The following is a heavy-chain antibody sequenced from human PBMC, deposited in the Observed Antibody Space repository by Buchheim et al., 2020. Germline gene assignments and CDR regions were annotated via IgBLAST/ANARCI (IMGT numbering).Heavy chain of an antibody. D-gene: IGHD3-10*01. J-gene: IGHJ6*02. CDR3: ARADLNYYRSGGYYYYGLDV. CDR2: IYSGGSI. Sequence: EVQLVESGGGLVQPGGSLRLSCAASGFTVSSNYMTWVRQAPGKGLEWVSVIYSGGSIYYADSVKGRFTISRDNSKNTLYLQMNSLRAEDTAVYYCARADLNYYRSGGYYYYGLDVWGQGTT. V-gene: IGHV3-66*01. CDR1: GFTVSSNY.